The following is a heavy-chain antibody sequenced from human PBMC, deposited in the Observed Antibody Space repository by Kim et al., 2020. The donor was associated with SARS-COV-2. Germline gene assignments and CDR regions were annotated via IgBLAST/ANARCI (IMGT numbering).Heavy chain of an antibody. CDR1: GDSISRSSNY. CDR2: INYSGNT. CDR3: ARLVSEKSAVEY. V-gene: IGHV4-39*01. J-gene: IGHJ4*02. Sequence: SETLSLTCTVSGDSISRSSNYWGWIRQPPGKGLEWIGSINYSGNTYYNPSLKSRVTISVDTSKNQFSLKMRSVTAAATAVYYCARLVSEKSAVEYWGQGT.